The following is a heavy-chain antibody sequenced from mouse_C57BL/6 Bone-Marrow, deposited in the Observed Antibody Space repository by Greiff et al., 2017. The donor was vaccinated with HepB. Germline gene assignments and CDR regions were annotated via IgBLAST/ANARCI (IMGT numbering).Heavy chain of an antibody. CDR1: GYTFTDYY. J-gene: IGHJ2*01. CDR3: ARPTPIYSYFDY. CDR2: INPNNGGT. V-gene: IGHV1-26*01. Sequence: EVQLQQSGPELVKPGASVKISCKASGYTFTDYYMNWVKQSHGKSLEWIGDINPNNGGTSYNQKFKGKATLTVDKSSSTAYMELRSLTSEDSAVYYCARPTPIYSYFDYWGQGTTLTVSS. D-gene: IGHD2-12*01.